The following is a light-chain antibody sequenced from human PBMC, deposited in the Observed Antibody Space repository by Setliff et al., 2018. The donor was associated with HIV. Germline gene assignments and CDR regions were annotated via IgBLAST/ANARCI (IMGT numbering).Light chain of an antibody. CDR2: EVS. V-gene: IGLV2-23*02. Sequence: QSALAQPASVSGSPGESITISCTGTSNDIGSYNLVSWYQQHPGKAPKFLIYEVSKRPSGVSNRFSGPKSGNTASLTISGLQAEDEADYYCCSYAGSSTYVFGTGTKVTVL. CDR3: CSYAGSSTYV. CDR1: SNDIGSYNL. J-gene: IGLJ1*01.